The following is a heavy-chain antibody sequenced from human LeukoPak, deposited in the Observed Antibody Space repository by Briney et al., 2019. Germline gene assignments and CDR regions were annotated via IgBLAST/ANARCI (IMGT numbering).Heavy chain of an antibody. CDR1: GGTFSSYA. Sequence: ASVKVSCKASGGTFSSYAISWVRQAPGQGLEWMGGIIPIFGTANYAQKFQGRVTITTDESTSTAYMELSSLRSEDTAVYCCARDGGYCGGDCLEMDVWGKGTTVTVSS. J-gene: IGHJ6*04. D-gene: IGHD2-21*02. V-gene: IGHV1-69*05. CDR3: ARDGGYCGGDCLEMDV. CDR2: IIPIFGTA.